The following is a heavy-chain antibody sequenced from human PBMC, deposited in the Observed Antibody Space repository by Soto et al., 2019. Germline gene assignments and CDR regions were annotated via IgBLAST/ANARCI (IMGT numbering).Heavy chain of an antibody. Sequence: ASVKVSRQASGYTFTSYAMHWVRQAPGQRLEWMGWINAGNGNTKYSQKFQGRVTINRDTSASTAYMELSSLRSEDTAVYYCARDXCSSTSCYTYYYYGMDVWGQGTTVTVSS. J-gene: IGHJ6*02. V-gene: IGHV1-3*01. CDR3: ARDXCSSTSCYTYYYYGMDV. CDR2: INAGNGNT. D-gene: IGHD2-2*02. CDR1: GYTFTSYA.